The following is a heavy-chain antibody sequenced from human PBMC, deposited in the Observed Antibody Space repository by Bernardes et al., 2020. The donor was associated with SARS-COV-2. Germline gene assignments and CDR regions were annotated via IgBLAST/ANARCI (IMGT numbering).Heavy chain of an antibody. V-gene: IGHV1-2*02. Sequence: ASVKVSCKASGYSFTAYNIHWVRQAPGQGLECMGVINPNSGDTIYAQRFQGRVTMTRDTSISTAYMELTTLRSFDTAIYYCARGSFRGDDISISHFDYWGQGALVTVSS. D-gene: IGHD3-16*01. J-gene: IGHJ4*02. CDR3: ARGSFRGDDISISHFDY. CDR1: GYSFTAYN. CDR2: INPNSGDT.